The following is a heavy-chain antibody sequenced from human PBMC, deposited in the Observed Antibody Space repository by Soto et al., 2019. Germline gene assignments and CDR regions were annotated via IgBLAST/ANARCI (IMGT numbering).Heavy chain of an antibody. D-gene: IGHD1-1*01. CDR3: ASWRRQEHAYDI. CDR1: GLTVSGKKC. CDR2: VYDTDGT. V-gene: IGHV3-53*01. Sequence: DVQLVASGGGLIQPGGSLRLSCEAFGLTVSGKKCMAWVRQAPGKGLEWVSGVYDTDGTYYADSVKGRFTSSRDSSKTIVYIQMNSLRPDDTAVYYCASWRRQEHAYDIWGVGTTVTVSS. J-gene: IGHJ3*02.